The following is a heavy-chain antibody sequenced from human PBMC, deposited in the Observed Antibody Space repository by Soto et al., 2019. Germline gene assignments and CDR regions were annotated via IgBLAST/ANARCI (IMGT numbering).Heavy chain of an antibody. CDR3: TTDYVLTISRIQRPGTNYY. CDR1: GFTFSNAW. Sequence: GGSLRLFCAASGFTFSNAWMSWVRQAPGKGLEWVGRIKSKTDGGTTDYAAPVKGRFTLSRDDSKNTLDLQMNSLKTEDTAVYYCTTDYVLTISRIQRPGTNYYWGQGTLVTVSS. J-gene: IGHJ4*02. D-gene: IGHD3-3*01. CDR2: IKSKTDGGTT. V-gene: IGHV3-15*01.